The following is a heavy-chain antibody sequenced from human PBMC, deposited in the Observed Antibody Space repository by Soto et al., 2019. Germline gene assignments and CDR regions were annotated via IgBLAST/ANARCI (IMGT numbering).Heavy chain of an antibody. D-gene: IGHD2-15*01. J-gene: IGHJ4*02. CDR2: IWYDGSNK. CDR1: GFTFSSYG. V-gene: IGHV3-33*01. Sequence: QVQLVESGGGVVQPGRSLRLSCAASGFTFSSYGMHWVRQAPGKGLEWVAVIWYDGSNKYYADSVKGRFTISRDNSKNTLYLQMNSLRAEDRAVYYCARELSSRYCSGGSCYIGVDYWGQGTLVTVSS. CDR3: ARELSSRYCSGGSCYIGVDY.